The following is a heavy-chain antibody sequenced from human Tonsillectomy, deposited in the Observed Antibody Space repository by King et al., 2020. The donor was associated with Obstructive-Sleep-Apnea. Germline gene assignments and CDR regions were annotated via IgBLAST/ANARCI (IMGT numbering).Heavy chain of an antibody. CDR1: GFTFSSYS. CDR3: AREDRYCSGGSCPTDY. J-gene: IGHJ4*02. CDR2: ISSSSSYI. D-gene: IGHD2-15*01. Sequence: VQLVESGGGLVKPGGSLRLSCAASGFTFSSYSMNWVRQAPGKGLEWVSSISSSSSYIYYAVSVKGRFTISRDNAKNSLYLQMNSLRAEDTAVYYCAREDRYCSGGSCPTDYWGQGTLVTVSS. V-gene: IGHV3-21*01.